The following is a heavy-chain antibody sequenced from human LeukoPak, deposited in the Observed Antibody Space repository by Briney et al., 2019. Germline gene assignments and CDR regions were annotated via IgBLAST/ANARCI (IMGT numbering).Heavy chain of an antibody. D-gene: IGHD3-10*01. V-gene: IGHV3-23*01. CDR2: ISGSGGST. CDR1: GFTFSSYA. CDR3: AKMIYVSGTYDNYFDY. J-gene: IGHJ4*02. Sequence: GGSLRLSCAASGFTFSSYAMSWVRQAPGKGLEWVSTISGSGGSTYYADSVKGRFTVSRDNSKNTLYLQMNSLRAEDTAVYYCAKMIYVSGTYDNYFDYWGQGNLVTVTS.